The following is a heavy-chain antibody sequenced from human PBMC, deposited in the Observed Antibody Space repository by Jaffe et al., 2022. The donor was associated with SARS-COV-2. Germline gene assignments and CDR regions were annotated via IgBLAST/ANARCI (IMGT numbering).Heavy chain of an antibody. J-gene: IGHJ4*02. CDR2: ISYDGSNK. CDR3: ARDSHYDFPVGYFDY. Sequence: QVQLVESGGGVVQPGRSLRLSCAASGFTFSSYAMHWVRQAPGKGLEWVAVISYDGSNKYYADSVKGRFTISRDNSKNTLYLQMNSLRAEDTAVYYCARDSHYDFPVGYFDYWGQGTLVTVSS. V-gene: IGHV3-30-3*01. CDR1: GFTFSSYA. D-gene: IGHD3-3*01.